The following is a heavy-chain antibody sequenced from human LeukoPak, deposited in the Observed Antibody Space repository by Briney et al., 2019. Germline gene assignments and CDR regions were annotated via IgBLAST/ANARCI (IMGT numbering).Heavy chain of an antibody. Sequence: SETLSLTCTVSGGSISSSSYYWGWIRQPPGKGLEWIGSIYYSGSTNYTPSLKSRVTISVDTSKNQFSLNLSSVTAADTAVYYCARHSLTTVRGVTCYAFDVWGQGTMVTVSS. CDR3: ARHSLTTVRGVTCYAFDV. CDR1: GGSISSSSYY. CDR2: IYYSGST. V-gene: IGHV4-39*01. D-gene: IGHD3-10*01. J-gene: IGHJ3*01.